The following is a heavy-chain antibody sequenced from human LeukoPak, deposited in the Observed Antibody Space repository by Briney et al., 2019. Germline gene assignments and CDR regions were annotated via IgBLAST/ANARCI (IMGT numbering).Heavy chain of an antibody. J-gene: IGHJ4*02. V-gene: IGHV5-51*01. Sequence: GESLKISCKGSGYRFTSYWIGWVRQMPGKGLEWMGIIYPSDSDTRYSPSFQGQVTISADKSISTAYLQWSSLKASDTAMYYCARRRYTGSYSPYSFDYWGQGTLVTVSS. CDR3: ARRRYTGSYSPYSFDY. D-gene: IGHD1-1*01. CDR2: IYPSDSDT. CDR1: GYRFTSYW.